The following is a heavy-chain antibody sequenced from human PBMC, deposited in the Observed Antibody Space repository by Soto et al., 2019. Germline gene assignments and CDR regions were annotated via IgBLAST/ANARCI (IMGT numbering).Heavy chain of an antibody. CDR3: ARVQAGSPTDY. J-gene: IGHJ4*02. Sequence: QVQLQQWGAGLLKPSETLSLTCAVYGGSFSGYYWSWIRQPPGKGLEWIGEMNHSGSTNYNPSLKRRVTISVDTSNDQFSLKLSSVTAADPALYYCARVQAGSPTDYWGQVTLVTVSS. D-gene: IGHD3-10*01. CDR1: GGSFSGYY. V-gene: IGHV4-34*01. CDR2: MNHSGST.